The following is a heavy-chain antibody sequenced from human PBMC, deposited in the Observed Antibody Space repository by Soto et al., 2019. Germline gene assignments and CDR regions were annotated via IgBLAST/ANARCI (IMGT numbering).Heavy chain of an antibody. V-gene: IGHV4-34*01. CDR2: INHSGST. D-gene: IGHD3-10*01. J-gene: IGHJ4*02. CDR3: ARDASGSSSS. Sequence: SETLSLTCAVYGGSFSGYYWSWIRQPPGKGLEWIGEINHSGSTNYNPSLKSRVTISLDTSKNQFSLKLTSVTAADTAVYYCARDASGSSSSWGQGTLVTV. CDR1: GGSFSGYY.